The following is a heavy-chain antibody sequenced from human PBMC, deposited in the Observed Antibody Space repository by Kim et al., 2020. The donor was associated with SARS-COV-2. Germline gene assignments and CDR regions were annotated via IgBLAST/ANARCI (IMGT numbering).Heavy chain of an antibody. CDR3: AREGGDYGDL. CDR1: GFTFNTYS. J-gene: IGHJ5*02. CDR2: ITSSSRSI. D-gene: IGHD4-17*01. V-gene: IGHV3-21*01. Sequence: GGSLRLSCAASGFTFNTYSMNWVRQAPGKGLEWVSYITSSSRSIHYADSVKGRFTISRDNAKNSLYLQMNSLRADDTAVYYCAREGGDYGDLWGQGTLVT.